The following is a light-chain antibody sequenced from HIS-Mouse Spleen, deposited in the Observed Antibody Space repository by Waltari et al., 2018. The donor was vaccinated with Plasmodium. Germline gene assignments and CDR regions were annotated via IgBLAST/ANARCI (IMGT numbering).Light chain of an antibody. V-gene: IGLV8-61*01. CDR3: VLDMGSGIWV. CDR1: SGSVSTSYY. Sequence: QTVVTQEPSFSVSPGGTVTLTCGLSSGSVSTSYYPSWYQQTPGQAPRPLIYSTNTCYIGVPDRLPGSILGNIAALPITGVQADDESVYYCVLDMGSGIWVFGGGTKLTGL. CDR2: STN. J-gene: IGLJ2*01.